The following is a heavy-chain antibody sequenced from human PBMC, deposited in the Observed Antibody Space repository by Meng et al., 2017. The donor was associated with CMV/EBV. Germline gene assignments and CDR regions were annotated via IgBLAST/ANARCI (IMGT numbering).Heavy chain of an antibody. V-gene: IGHV1-8*01. J-gene: IGHJ6*02. CDR2: MNPNSGNT. D-gene: IGHD3-10*01. CDR3: ARAPGWFGKRGMDV. Sequence: ASVKVSCKASGYTFTSYDINWVRQATGQGLEWMGWMNPNSGNTGYAQKFQGRVTMTRNTSISTAYMELSSLRSEDTAVYYCARAPGWFGKRGMDVWGQGTTVTAS. CDR1: GYTFTSYD.